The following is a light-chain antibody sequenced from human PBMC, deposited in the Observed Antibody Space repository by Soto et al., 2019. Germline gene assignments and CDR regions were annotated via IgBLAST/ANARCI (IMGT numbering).Light chain of an antibody. CDR1: QGIRNF. V-gene: IGKV1-27*01. Sequence: DIQMTQSPTSLSASVGDRVTITCRASQGIRNFVAWYQQKPGKAPKLLIYAASTLQSGVPSRFSGSGSGTDFTLPINRLQPDDVATYSCQKYSSVPVFGPGTKLQLK. J-gene: IGKJ3*01. CDR3: QKYSSVPV. CDR2: AAS.